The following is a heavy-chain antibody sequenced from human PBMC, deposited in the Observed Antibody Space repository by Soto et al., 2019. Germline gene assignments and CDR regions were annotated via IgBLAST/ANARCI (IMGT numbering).Heavy chain of an antibody. CDR3: ARVSYYDFWSGSRYGTDV. CDR1: GDSVSSNSAS. J-gene: IGHJ6*02. V-gene: IGHV6-1*01. Sequence: PSQTLSLTCAISGDSVSSNSASWNWIRQSPSRGLEWLGRTYYRSKWYNDYAVSVKSRITINPDTSKNQFSLQLNSVTPEDTAVYYCARVSYYDFWSGSRYGTDVWGQGTTVTVSS. D-gene: IGHD3-3*01. CDR2: TYYRSKWYN.